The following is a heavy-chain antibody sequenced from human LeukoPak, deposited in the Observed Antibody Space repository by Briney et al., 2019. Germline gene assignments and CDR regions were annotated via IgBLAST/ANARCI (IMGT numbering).Heavy chain of an antibody. Sequence: ASVNVSCKVSGRTLSQFSLQWVRQVPGKGLEWMGGSDPKDKTFYAQNFQGRVTLTEVTSTDTAYMELSSLIFEDTAVYYCGIRRLAVASAPFDHWGQGTLVTVSS. J-gene: IGHJ5*02. CDR2: SDPKDKT. V-gene: IGHV1-24*01. CDR1: GRTLSQFS. D-gene: IGHD6-19*01. CDR3: GIRRLAVASAPFDH.